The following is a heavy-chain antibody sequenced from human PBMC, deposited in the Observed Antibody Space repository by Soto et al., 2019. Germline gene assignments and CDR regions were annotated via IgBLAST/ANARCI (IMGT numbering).Heavy chain of an antibody. V-gene: IGHV3-7*01. CDR1: GFTFSSYW. CDR2: IKQDGSEK. Sequence: GGSLRLSCAASGFTFSSYWMSWVRQAPGKGLEWVANIKQDGSEKYYVDSVKGRFTISRDNAKNSLYLQMNSLRAEDTAVYYCARMSNSYYYYYYMDVWGKGTTVTVSS. J-gene: IGHJ6*03. CDR3: ARMSNSYYYYYYMDV. D-gene: IGHD4-4*01.